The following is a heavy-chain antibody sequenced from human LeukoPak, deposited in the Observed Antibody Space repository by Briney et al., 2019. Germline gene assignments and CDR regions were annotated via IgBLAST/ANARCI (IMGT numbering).Heavy chain of an antibody. CDR3: ARDLWNYYDSSGLLDY. Sequence: GGSLRLSCAASGFTFSSYGMSWVRQAPGKGLEWVSAISGSGGSTYYADSVKGRFTIARDNAKNSLYLQMNSLRAEDTAVYYCARDLWNYYDSSGLLDYWGQGTLVTVSS. CDR2: ISGSGGST. D-gene: IGHD3-22*01. J-gene: IGHJ4*02. CDR1: GFTFSSYG. V-gene: IGHV3-23*01.